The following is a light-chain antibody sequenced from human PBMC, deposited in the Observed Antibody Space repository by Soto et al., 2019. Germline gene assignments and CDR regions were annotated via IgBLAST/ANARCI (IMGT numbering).Light chain of an antibody. V-gene: IGLV2-14*01. CDR3: SAYTITRSLV. J-gene: IGLJ1*01. Sequence: QSVLTQPASVSGSPGQSITISCTGTSSDVGGFNYVSWFQQHPGKAPKLMIYEVSNRPSGVSHRFSGSRSGNTASLTISGLQAEDEADYYCSAYTITRSLVFGTGTKVTVL. CDR1: SSDVGGFNY. CDR2: EVS.